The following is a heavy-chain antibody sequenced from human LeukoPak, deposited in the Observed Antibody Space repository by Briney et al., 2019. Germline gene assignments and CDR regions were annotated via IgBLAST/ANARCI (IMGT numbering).Heavy chain of an antibody. V-gene: IGHV4-34*01. CDR1: GGSFSVYY. J-gene: IGHJ6*02. Sequence: SETLSLTCAVYGGSFSVYYWSWIRQPPGKGLEWIGEINHSGSTNYNPSLKSRVTISVDTSKNQFSLKLSSVTAADTAVYYCARKGRSCSSTSCPWHVWGQGTTVTVSS. CDR2: INHSGST. D-gene: IGHD2-2*01. CDR3: ARKGRSCSSTSCPWHV.